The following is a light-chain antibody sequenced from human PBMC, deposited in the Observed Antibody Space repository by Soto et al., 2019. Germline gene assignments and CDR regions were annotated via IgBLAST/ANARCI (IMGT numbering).Light chain of an antibody. CDR3: QHYNSYSEA. Sequence: DIQMTQSPSTLSASVGDRVTITCRANQRISRWLAWYQQKPGKAPKLLIYDASNLETGVPSRFSGSGSGTEFTLTISSLQPDDFATYYCQHYNSYSEAFGQGTKVDIK. CDR2: DAS. V-gene: IGKV1-5*01. CDR1: QRISRW. J-gene: IGKJ1*01.